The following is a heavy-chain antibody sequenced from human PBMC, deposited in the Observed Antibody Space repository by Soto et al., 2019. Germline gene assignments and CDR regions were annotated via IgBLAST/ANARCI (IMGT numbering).Heavy chain of an antibody. CDR2: ISGSGGST. Sequence: QPGGSLRLSCAASGFTFSSYAMSWVRQAPGKGLEWVSAISGSGGSTYYADSVKGRFTISRDNSKNTLYLQMNSLRAEDTAVYYCAKEYSSSWYFPVLVVSGRIDYWGQGTLVTVSS. CDR3: AKEYSSSWYFPVLVVSGRIDY. D-gene: IGHD6-13*01. CDR1: GFTFSSYA. V-gene: IGHV3-23*01. J-gene: IGHJ4*02.